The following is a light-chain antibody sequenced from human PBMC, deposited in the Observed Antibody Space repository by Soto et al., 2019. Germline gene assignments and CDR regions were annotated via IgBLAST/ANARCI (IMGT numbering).Light chain of an antibody. Sequence: DIQMTQSPSSLSASVGDRVTITCRASQSISSYLNWYQQKPGKAPKVLIYAASSLQSGIPSRFSGSGSGTDFTLPISSLQPEDFATYYCQQSYRIPWTFGQGTKVEIK. CDR3: QQSYRIPWT. J-gene: IGKJ1*01. CDR1: QSISSY. V-gene: IGKV1-39*01. CDR2: AAS.